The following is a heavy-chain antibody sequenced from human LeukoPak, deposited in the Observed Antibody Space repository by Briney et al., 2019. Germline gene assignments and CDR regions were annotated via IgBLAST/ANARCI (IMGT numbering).Heavy chain of an antibody. CDR1: GGSINSYY. V-gene: IGHV4-59*01. Sequence: PSETLSLTCTVSGGSINSYYWSWIRQPPGKGLEWIGYIYFTGSTNYNPSLKSRVTISVGTSKNQFSLRLNSVTAADTAVYYCAREVDTFDIWGQGTMVTVSS. CDR3: AREVDTFDI. CDR2: IYFTGST. J-gene: IGHJ3*02.